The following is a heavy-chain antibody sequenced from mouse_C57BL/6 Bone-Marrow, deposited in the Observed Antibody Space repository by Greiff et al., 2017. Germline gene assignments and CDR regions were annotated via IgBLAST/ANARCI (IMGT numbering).Heavy chain of an antibody. CDR2: IDPSDSST. V-gene: IGHV1-50*01. CDR3: ARDSYYAMDY. J-gene: IGHJ4*01. Sequence: QVQLQQPGAELVKPGASVKLSCKASGYTFTSYWMQWVKQRPGQGLEWIGEIDPSDSSTNYNQQFKGKATLTVDTSSSTAYMQLSSLTSEDSAVYYCARDSYYAMDYWGQGTSVTVAS. CDR1: GYTFTSYW.